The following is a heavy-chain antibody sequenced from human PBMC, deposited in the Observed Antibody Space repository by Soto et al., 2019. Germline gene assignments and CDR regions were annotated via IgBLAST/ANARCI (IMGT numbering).Heavy chain of an antibody. Sequence: QVQLQQWGAGLLKRSETLSLTCAVYGGSFSGYYWSWIRQPPGKGLEWIGEINHSGSTNYNPSLKSRVTISVDTSKNQFSLKLSSVTAADTAVYYCARARGVPNPGLDDAFDIWGQGTMVTVSS. J-gene: IGHJ3*02. D-gene: IGHD3-10*01. V-gene: IGHV4-34*01. CDR3: ARARGVPNPGLDDAFDI. CDR1: GGSFSGYY. CDR2: INHSGST.